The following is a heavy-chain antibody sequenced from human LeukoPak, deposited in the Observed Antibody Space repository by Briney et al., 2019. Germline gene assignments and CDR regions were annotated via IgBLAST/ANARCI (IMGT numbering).Heavy chain of an antibody. Sequence: GGSLRLSCAASGFTFSTYGMHWVRQAPGKGLEWVAFIRYYGSDEYYADSVKGRFTISRDNGKNLLYLQMNSLRAEDTAVYYCVAGNGWLGDYWGQGTLVTVSS. V-gene: IGHV3-30*02. CDR2: IRYYGSDE. CDR3: VAGNGWLGDY. J-gene: IGHJ4*02. D-gene: IGHD6-19*01. CDR1: GFTFSTYG.